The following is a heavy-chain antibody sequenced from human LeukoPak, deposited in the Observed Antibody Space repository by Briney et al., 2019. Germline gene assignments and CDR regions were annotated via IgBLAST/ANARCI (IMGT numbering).Heavy chain of an antibody. J-gene: IGHJ4*02. V-gene: IGHV1-69*05. CDR1: GGTFSSYA. CDR2: IIPIFGTA. CDR3: ATYRDGGNRKGNDFDY. D-gene: IGHD1-1*01. Sequence: SVKVSCKASGGTFSSYAISWVRQAPGQGLEWMGGIIPIFGTANYAQKFQGRVTITTDESTSTAYMELSSVKAEDTSVCYCATYRDGGNRKGNDFDYWGQGTLVTVSS.